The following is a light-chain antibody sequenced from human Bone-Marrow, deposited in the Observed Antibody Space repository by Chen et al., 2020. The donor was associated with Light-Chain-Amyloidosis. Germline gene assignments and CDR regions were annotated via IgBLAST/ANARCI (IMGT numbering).Light chain of an antibody. Sequence: QSALTQPPSVSGAPGQRVTITCTGSRSNIGAPYDVHWYQQLPGTAPKLLIYGNNHRPSGVPDRVSGSKSGSSASLAITGLRADDEADYYCQSYDTRLRGSVFGGGTRLTVL. CDR2: GNN. CDR3: QSYDTRLRGSV. V-gene: IGLV1-40*01. J-gene: IGLJ2*01. CDR1: RSNIGAPYD.